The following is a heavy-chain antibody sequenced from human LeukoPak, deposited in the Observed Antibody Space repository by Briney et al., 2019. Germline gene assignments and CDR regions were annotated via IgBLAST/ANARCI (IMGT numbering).Heavy chain of an antibody. J-gene: IGHJ6*03. CDR2: IYYSGST. CDR3: ARDVQLERQVGYYYMDV. V-gene: IGHV4-59*01. CDR1: DDSITIYY. D-gene: IGHD1-1*01. Sequence: SETLSLTCTVSDDSITIYYWTWIRQPPGKGLEWIGYIYYSGSTNYNPSLKSRVTISVDTSKNQFSLKLSSVTAADTAVYYCARDVQLERQVGYYYMDVWGKGTTVTVSS.